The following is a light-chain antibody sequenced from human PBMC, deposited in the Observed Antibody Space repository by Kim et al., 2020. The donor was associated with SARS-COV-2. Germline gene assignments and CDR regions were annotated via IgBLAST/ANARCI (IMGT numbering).Light chain of an antibody. CDR1: QTINNK. Sequence: SVSPGERATLSCRASQTINNKLVWYQHKPGQAPRLLIYDATTRATGVPARFIGSGSGTDFTLTISGLEPEDFALYYCHQRSDWPNTFGQGTKLEIK. V-gene: IGKV3-11*01. CDR3: HQRSDWPNT. J-gene: IGKJ2*01. CDR2: DAT.